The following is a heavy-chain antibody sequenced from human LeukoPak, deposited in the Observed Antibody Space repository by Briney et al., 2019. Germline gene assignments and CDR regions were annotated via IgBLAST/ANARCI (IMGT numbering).Heavy chain of an antibody. V-gene: IGHV3-7*03. CDR1: GFTFSSYW. D-gene: IGHD3-10*01. J-gene: IGHJ4*02. CDR3: EAYGSV. Sequence: GGSLRFSCAASGFTFSSYWMTWVRQAPGKGLEWVANIKEDGSETYYVDSVKGRFTISRDNDKNTLYLQMNSLRAEDTAVYYCEAYGSVWGQGTLVIVSS. CDR2: IKEDGSET.